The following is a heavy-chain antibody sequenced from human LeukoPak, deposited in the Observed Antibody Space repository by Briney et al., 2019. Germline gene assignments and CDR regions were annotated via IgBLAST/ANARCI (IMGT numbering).Heavy chain of an antibody. Sequence: PSETLSLTCTVSGGSISSSSYYWGWIRQPPGKGLEWIGSIYYSGSTYYNPSLKSRVTISVDTSKNQFSLKLSSVTAADTAVYYCARHVPYYYDSSGPILGHFDXXXXGXLVTVSS. V-gene: IGHV4-39*01. D-gene: IGHD3-22*01. J-gene: IGHJ4*02. CDR3: ARHVPYYYDSSGPILGHFDX. CDR2: IYYSGST. CDR1: GGSISSSSYY.